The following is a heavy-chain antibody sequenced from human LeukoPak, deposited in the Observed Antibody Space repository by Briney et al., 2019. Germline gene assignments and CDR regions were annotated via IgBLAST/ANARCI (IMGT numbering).Heavy chain of an antibody. V-gene: IGHV4-59*01. D-gene: IGHD5-24*01. Sequence: SETLSLTCTVSGGSLSSYYWSWIRQPPGKGLEWIGYIYYSGSTNYNPSLKSRVTISVDTSKNQFSLKLSSVTAADTAVYYCARARDGYNYGPFDYWGQGTLVTVSS. CDR2: IYYSGST. CDR3: ARARDGYNYGPFDY. J-gene: IGHJ4*02. CDR1: GGSLSSYY.